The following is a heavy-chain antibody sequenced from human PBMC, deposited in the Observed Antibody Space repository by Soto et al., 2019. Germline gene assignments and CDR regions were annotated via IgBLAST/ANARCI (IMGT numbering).Heavy chain of an antibody. CDR3: AHRGLLIAAAGTWLDI. Sequence: SGPTLVNPTQTLTLTCTFSGFPLSTSGVGVGWIRQPPGKALEWLALIYWDDDKRYSPSLKSRLTITKDTSKNQVVLTMTNMDPVDTATYYCAHRGLLIAAAGTWLDIWGQGTMVTVSS. V-gene: IGHV2-5*02. J-gene: IGHJ3*02. D-gene: IGHD6-13*01. CDR1: GFPLSTSGVG. CDR2: IYWDDDK.